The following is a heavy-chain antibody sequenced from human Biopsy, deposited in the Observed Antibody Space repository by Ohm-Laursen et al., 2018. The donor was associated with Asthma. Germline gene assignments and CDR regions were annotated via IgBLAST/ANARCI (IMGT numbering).Heavy chain of an antibody. CDR2: ISYDGTNK. V-gene: IGHV3-30-3*01. CDR3: ARDLRSDNWNPWGMDV. CDR1: GFTFSDYD. D-gene: IGHD1-20*01. J-gene: IGHJ6*02. Sequence: SLRLSCSASGFTFSDYDMHWVRQAPGKGLEWVAVISYDGTNKDYADSVKGRFTFSRDDSQNTLSLEMNSLRVEDTAVYYCARDLRSDNWNPWGMDVWGLGTTVTVAS.